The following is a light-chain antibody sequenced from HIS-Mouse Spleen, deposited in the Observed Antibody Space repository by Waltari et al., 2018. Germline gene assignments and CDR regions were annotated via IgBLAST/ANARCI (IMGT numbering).Light chain of an antibody. J-gene: IGLJ2*01. Sequence: QSALTQPPSASGSPGQSVTIPCTGTSSDVGGYTSVSWYQQHPGKAPKLMIYEVSKRPSGVPDRFSGSKSGNTASLTVSGLQAEDEADYYCSSYAGSNIVVFGGGTKLTVL. CDR1: SSDVGGYTS. CDR2: EVS. V-gene: IGLV2-8*01. CDR3: SSYAGSNIVV.